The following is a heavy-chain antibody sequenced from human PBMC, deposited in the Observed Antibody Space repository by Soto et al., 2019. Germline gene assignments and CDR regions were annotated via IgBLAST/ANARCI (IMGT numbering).Heavy chain of an antibody. D-gene: IGHD3-10*01. CDR2: IKQDGSEK. J-gene: IGHJ4*02. CDR3: ARSYGSGSYYNGGYLGYFDY. CDR1: GFTFSSYW. V-gene: IGHV3-7*01. Sequence: GGSLRLSCAASGFTFSSYWMSWVRQAPGKGLEWMANIKQDGSEKYYVDSVKGRFTISRDNAKNSLYLQMNSLRAEDTAVYYCARSYGSGSYYNGGYLGYFDYWGQGTLVTVSS.